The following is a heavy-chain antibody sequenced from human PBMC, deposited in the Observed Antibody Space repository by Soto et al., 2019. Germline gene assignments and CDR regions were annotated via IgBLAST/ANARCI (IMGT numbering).Heavy chain of an antibody. CDR3: ARGRHRLCSGGSCYPNNWFDP. CDR1: GGSFSGYY. J-gene: IGHJ5*02. D-gene: IGHD2-15*01. CDR2: INHSGST. Sequence: PSETLSLTCAVYGGSFSGYYWSWIRQPPGKGLEWIGEINHSGSTNYNPSLKSRVTISVDTSKNQFSLKLSSVTAADTAVYYCARGRHRLCSGGSCYPNNWFDPWGQGTLVTVSS. V-gene: IGHV4-34*01.